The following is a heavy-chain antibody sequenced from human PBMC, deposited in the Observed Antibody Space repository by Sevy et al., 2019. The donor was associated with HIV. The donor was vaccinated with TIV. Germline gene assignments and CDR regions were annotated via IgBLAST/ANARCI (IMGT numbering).Heavy chain of an antibody. Sequence: GGSLRLPCAASGFTFSSYGMHWVRQAPGKGLEWVAVIWYDGVNKYYGDSVKGRFTIARDNSKNRVYLQMNSLRAEDTAVYYCARAGDIVEVVAHYGMDVWGQGTTVTVSS. D-gene: IGHD2-15*01. V-gene: IGHV3-33*01. CDR2: IWYDGVNK. CDR1: GFTFSSYG. CDR3: ARAGDIVEVVAHYGMDV. J-gene: IGHJ6*02.